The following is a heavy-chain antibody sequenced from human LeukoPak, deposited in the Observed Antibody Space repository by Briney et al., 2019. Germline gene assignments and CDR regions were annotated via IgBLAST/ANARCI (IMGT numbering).Heavy chain of an antibody. CDR2: IWYDGSNK. D-gene: IGHD3-9*01. Sequence: GGSLRLSCAASGFTFSSYGMHWVRQAPGKGLEWVAVIWYDGSNKYYADSVKGRFTISRDNSKNTLYLQMNSLRAEDTAVYYCARDRQGRYFDWPHLGYGMDVWGQGTTVTVSS. V-gene: IGHV3-33*01. CDR3: ARDRQGRYFDWPHLGYGMDV. CDR1: GFTFSSYG. J-gene: IGHJ6*02.